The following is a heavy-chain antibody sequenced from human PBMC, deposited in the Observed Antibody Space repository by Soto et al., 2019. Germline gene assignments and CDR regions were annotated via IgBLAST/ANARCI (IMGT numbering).Heavy chain of an antibody. Sequence: DVQLVESGGGLIQPGESLRLSCGAFGFTISGKNYGAWVRQAPGQGVEWDSALDAIDGSVYADSVTGLFTTSSDSAYTTVYLQMSDLRPDDTAVYDCATRHERKHAYDVWGLGTPVTFSS. D-gene: IGHD1-1*01. V-gene: IGHV3-53*01. CDR2: LDAIDGS. CDR3: ATRHERKHAYDV. J-gene: IGHJ3*01. CDR1: GFTISGKN.